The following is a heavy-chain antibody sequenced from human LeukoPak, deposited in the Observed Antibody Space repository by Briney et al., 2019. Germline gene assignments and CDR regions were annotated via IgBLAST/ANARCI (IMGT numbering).Heavy chain of an antibody. CDR1: GGSFSGYY. D-gene: IGHD1-26*01. CDR3: ARRLYSGSRYFDY. CDR2: INHSGST. V-gene: IGHV4-34*01. Sequence: PSETLSLTCAVYGGSFSGYYWSWIRQPPGKGLEWIGEINHSGSTNYNPSLKSRVTISVDTSKNQFSLKLSSVTAADTAVYYYARRLYSGSRYFDYWGQGTLVTVSS. J-gene: IGHJ4*02.